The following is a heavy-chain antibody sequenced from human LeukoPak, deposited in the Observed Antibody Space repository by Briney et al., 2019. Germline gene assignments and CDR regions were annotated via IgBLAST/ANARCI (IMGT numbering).Heavy chain of an antibody. CDR1: GYSISSGYY. D-gene: IGHD3-16*01. J-gene: IGHJ5*02. V-gene: IGHV4-38-2*02. Sequence: SETLSLTCTVSGYSISSGYYWGWIRPPPGKGLEWIGSIYHSGSTYYSPSLKSRVTISVDTSKNQFSLKLSSVTAADTAVYYCARLAAFTTALNNWFDPWGQGTLVTVSS. CDR2: IYHSGST. CDR3: ARLAAFTTALNNWFDP.